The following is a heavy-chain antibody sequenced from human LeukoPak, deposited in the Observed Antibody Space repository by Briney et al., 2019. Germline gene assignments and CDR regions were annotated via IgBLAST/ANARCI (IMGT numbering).Heavy chain of an antibody. CDR3: AKVASGYCSGGGCYVDY. J-gene: IGHJ4*02. D-gene: IGHD2-15*01. V-gene: IGHV3-23*01. CDR2: ISGSGGST. Sequence: GGSLRLSCAASGFTFSSYAMSWVRQAPGKGLEWVSAISGSGGSTYYADSVKGRFTISRDNSKNMLSLQMSSLRAEDTAVYYCAKVASGYCSGGGCYVDYWGQGTLVTVSS. CDR1: GFTFSSYA.